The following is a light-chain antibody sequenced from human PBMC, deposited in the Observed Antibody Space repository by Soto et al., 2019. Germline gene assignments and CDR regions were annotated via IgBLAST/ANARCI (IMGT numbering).Light chain of an antibody. J-gene: IGKJ1*01. CDR2: GAS. CDR3: QQYGNSPQT. Sequence: EIVMTQSPATLSVSPGERATVSCRASQSVRSNLAWYQQKPGQAPRLLIYGASTRATGIPARFSGSGSGTEFTLTISSLQSEDFAVYYCQQYGNSPQTFGQGTKVDIK. CDR1: QSVRSN. V-gene: IGKV3-15*01.